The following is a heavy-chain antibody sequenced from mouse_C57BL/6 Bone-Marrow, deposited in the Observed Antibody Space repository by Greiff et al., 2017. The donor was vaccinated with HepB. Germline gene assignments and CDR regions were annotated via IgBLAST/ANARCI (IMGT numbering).Heavy chain of an antibody. CDR3: ARERGYYYGSGKNYYAMDY. J-gene: IGHJ4*01. CDR1: GYTFTSYW. Sequence: VQLQQSGAELVKPGASVKMSCKASGYTFTSYWITWVKQRPGQGLEWIGDIYPGSGSTNYNEKFKSKATLTVDTSSSTAYMQLSSLTSEDSAVYYCARERGYYYGSGKNYYAMDYWGQGTSVTVSS. D-gene: IGHD1-1*01. V-gene: IGHV1-55*01. CDR2: IYPGSGST.